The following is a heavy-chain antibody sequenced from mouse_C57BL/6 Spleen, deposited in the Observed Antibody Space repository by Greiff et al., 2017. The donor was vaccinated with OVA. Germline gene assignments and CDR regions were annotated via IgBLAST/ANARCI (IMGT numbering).Heavy chain of an antibody. J-gene: IGHJ1*03. CDR3: AGYGNYEYFDV. Sequence: EVQLQQSGPELVKPGASLKISCKASGYTFTDYYMNWVKQSHGKSLEWIGDINPNNGGTSYNQKFKGKATLTVDKSSSTAYMELRSLTSEDSAVYYCAGYGNYEYFDVWGTGTTVTVSS. CDR2: INPNNGGT. D-gene: IGHD2-1*01. V-gene: IGHV1-26*01. CDR1: GYTFTDYY.